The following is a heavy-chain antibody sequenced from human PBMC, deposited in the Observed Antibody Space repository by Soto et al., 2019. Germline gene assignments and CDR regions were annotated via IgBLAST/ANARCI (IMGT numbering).Heavy chain of an antibody. Sequence: SETLSLTCAVYGGSFSGYYWSWIRQPPGKGLEWIGEINHSGSTNYNPSLKSRVTISVNTSKNQFSLKLSSVTAADTAVYYCARGGFRTYVKDTYYYDSSGYRPFDYWGQGTLVTVSS. V-gene: IGHV4-34*01. CDR3: ARGGFRTYVKDTYYYDSSGYRPFDY. CDR1: GGSFSGYY. J-gene: IGHJ4*02. CDR2: INHSGST. D-gene: IGHD3-22*01.